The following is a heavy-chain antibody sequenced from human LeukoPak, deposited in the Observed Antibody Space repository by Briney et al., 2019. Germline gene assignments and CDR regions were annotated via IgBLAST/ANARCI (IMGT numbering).Heavy chain of an antibody. D-gene: IGHD2-2*01. J-gene: IGHJ5*02. V-gene: IGHV3-7*01. CDR2: IKQDGSEK. Sequence: GGSLRLSCAASGFTFSSYWMSWVRQAPGKGLEWAANIKQDGSEKYYVDSVKGRFTISRDNAKNSLYLQMDSLRDEDTAVYYCARGCSSTSCSGWFDPWGQGSLVTVSS. CDR3: ARGCSSTSCSGWFDP. CDR1: GFTFSSYW.